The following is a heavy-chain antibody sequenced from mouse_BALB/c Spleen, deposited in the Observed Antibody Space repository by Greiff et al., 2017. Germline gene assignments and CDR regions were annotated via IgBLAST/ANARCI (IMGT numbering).Heavy chain of an antibody. V-gene: IGHV1S29*02. CDR3: ARGKGYYFDY. CDR2: IYPYNGGT. CDR1: GYTFTDYN. Sequence: VQLQQSGPELVKPGASVKISCKASGYTFTDYNMHWVKQSHGKSLEWIGYIYPYNGGTGYNQKFKSKATLTVDNSSSTAYMELRSLTSEDSAVYYCARGKGYYFDYWGQGTTLTVSS. D-gene: IGHD1-3*01. J-gene: IGHJ2*01.